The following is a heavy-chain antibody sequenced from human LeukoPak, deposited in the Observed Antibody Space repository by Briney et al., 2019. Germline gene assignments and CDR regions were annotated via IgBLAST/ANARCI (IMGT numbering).Heavy chain of an antibody. CDR1: GFTFSSYN. CDR3: ARRSGNSGHDY. J-gene: IGHJ4*02. D-gene: IGHD4-23*01. Sequence: GGSLRLSCAASGFTFSSYNMNWVRQAPGNGLEWVSSISSSSDYMSYADSVKGRFTISRDNAKNSLYLQMNSLRAEDTAVYYCARRSGNSGHDYWGQGTLVTVSS. V-gene: IGHV3-21*01. CDR2: ISSSSDYM.